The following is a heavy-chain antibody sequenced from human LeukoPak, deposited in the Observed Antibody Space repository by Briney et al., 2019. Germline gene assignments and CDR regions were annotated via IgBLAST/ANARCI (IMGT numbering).Heavy chain of an antibody. V-gene: IGHV6-1*01. Sequence: SQTLSLTCALSGDSVSSNSAAWHWIRQSPSRGLEWLGRTYYRSKWYNDYAVSVKSRITINPDTSKNQFSLQLNSVTPEDTAVYYCARAPLRANDAFDIWGQGTMVTVSS. CDR1: GDSVSSNSAA. CDR3: ARAPLRANDAFDI. CDR2: TYYRSKWYN. J-gene: IGHJ3*02.